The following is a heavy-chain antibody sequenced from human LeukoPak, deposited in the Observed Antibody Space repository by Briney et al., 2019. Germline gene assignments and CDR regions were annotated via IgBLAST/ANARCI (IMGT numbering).Heavy chain of an antibody. Sequence: ASVKVSCKAFGYTFTSYGISWVRQAPGQGLEWMGWISAYNGNTNYAQKLQGRVTMTTDTSTSTAYMELRSPRSDDTAVYYCARDVFGEGIAAAGDAFDIWGQGTMVTVSS. J-gene: IGHJ3*02. CDR1: GYTFTSYG. V-gene: IGHV1-18*01. CDR3: ARDVFGEGIAAAGDAFDI. D-gene: IGHD6-13*01. CDR2: ISAYNGNT.